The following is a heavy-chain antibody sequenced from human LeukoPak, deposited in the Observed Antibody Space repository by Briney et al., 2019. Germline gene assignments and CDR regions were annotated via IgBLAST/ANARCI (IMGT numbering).Heavy chain of an antibody. CDR3: ARQDSSSWLDY. D-gene: IGHD6-13*01. CDR1: GYTLSTYG. CDR2: ISAYNGNT. Sequence: ASVKVSCKASGYTLSTYGISWVRQAPGQGLEWMGWISAYNGNTNYAQKLQGRVTMTTDTSTSTAYMELRSLRSDDTAVYYCARQDSSSWLDYWGQGTLVTVSS. V-gene: IGHV1-18*01. J-gene: IGHJ4*02.